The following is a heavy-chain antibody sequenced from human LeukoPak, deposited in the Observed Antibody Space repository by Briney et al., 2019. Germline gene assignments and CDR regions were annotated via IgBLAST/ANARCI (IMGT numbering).Heavy chain of an antibody. V-gene: IGHV4-34*01. CDR1: GGSFSGYY. D-gene: IGHD1-26*01. CDR3: ARGYSGSYGSGYYFDY. CDR2: INHSGST. Sequence: PSGTLSLTCAVYGGSFSGYYWSWIRQPPGKGLEWMGEINHSGSTNYKPSLKSRVTISVHTSKNQFSLKLSSVTAADTAVYYCARGYSGSYGSGYYFDYWGQGTLVTVSS. J-gene: IGHJ4*02.